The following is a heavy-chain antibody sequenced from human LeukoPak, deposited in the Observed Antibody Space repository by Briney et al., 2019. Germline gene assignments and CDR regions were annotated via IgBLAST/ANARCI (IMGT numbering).Heavy chain of an antibody. D-gene: IGHD3-16*02. V-gene: IGHV4-4*02. J-gene: IGHJ4*02. Sequence: PSGTLSLTCAVSGGSISSSNWWSWVRQPPGKGLEWIGEIYHSGSTNYNPSLKSRVTISVDKSKNQFSLKLSSVTAADTAVYYCARDSEYYDYVWGSYRHYFDYWGQGTLVTVSS. CDR2: IYHSGST. CDR1: GGSISSSNW. CDR3: ARDSEYYDYVWGSYRHYFDY.